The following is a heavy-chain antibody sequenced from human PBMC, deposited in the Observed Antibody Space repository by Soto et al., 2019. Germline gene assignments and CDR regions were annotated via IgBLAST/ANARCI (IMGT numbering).Heavy chain of an antibody. CDR1: GGSFSGYY. V-gene: IGHV4-59*08. J-gene: IGHJ6*02. Sequence: SETLSLTCDVYGGSFSGYYWSWIRQPPGKGLEWIGYIYYSGSTNYNPSLKSRVTISVDTSKNQFSLKLSSVTAADTAVYYCARRLYYDSSGFEGGGMDVWGQGTTVTVSS. D-gene: IGHD3-22*01. CDR3: ARRLYYDSSGFEGGGMDV. CDR2: IYYSGST.